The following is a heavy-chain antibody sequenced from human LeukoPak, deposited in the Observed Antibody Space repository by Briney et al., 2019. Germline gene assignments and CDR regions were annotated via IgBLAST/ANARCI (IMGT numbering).Heavy chain of an antibody. CDR1: GGSFSGYY. CDR2: INHSGST. V-gene: IGHV4-34*01. J-gene: IGHJ4*02. D-gene: IGHD3-22*01. CDR3: YSGLPARTYYYDSSGYYHRYYFDY. Sequence: RASETLSLTSAVYGGSFSGYYWSWIRQPPGKGLEWIGEINHSGSTNYNPSLKSRVTISVDTSKNQFSLKLSSVTAADTAVYYCYSGLPARTYYYDSSGYYHRYYFDYWGQGTLVTVSS.